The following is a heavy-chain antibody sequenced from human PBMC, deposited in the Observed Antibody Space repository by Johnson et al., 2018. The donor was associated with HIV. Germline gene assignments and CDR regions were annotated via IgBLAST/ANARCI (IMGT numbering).Heavy chain of an antibody. V-gene: IGHV3-23*04. CDR3: ARDFKDSSSWYGAFDI. CDR1: GFTFDDYG. Sequence: VQLVESGGGVVRPGGSLRLSCAASGFTFDDYGMTWVRQGPGKGLEWVSGISGSGASTYYADPVKGRFTISRDNSKNTLYLQMNSLRPEDTAVYYCARDFKDSSSWYGAFDIWGQGTMVTVSS. J-gene: IGHJ3*02. D-gene: IGHD6-13*01. CDR2: ISGSGAST.